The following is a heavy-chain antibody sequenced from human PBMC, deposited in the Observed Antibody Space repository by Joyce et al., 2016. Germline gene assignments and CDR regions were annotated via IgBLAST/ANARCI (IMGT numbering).Heavy chain of an antibody. Sequence: EVQLVESGGGLVQPGGSLRLSCADSGFTFSGNSMSWLRQAPGGGLEWVANIKQDGSAVYYLDSVKGRFTVSRDNARSLVHLQMVSLRVEDTALYYCARGKAFDVWGQGTMVTVSS. CDR3: ARGKAFDV. CDR2: IKQDGSAV. V-gene: IGHV3-7*01. J-gene: IGHJ3*01. CDR1: GFTFSGNS.